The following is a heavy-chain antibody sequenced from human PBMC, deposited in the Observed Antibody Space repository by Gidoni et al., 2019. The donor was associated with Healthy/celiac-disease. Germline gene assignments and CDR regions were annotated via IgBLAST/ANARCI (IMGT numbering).Heavy chain of an antibody. CDR1: GVTFSSYS. CDR2: ISSSRRSI. CDR3: ASSIDFDAFDY. D-gene: IGHD3-9*01. Sequence: EVQLVESGGGLVKPGGSLRLSCAAAGVTFSSYSMNWVRQSPGKWLAWVSSISSSRRSIYYADSVKGRFTISRDNAKNSLYLQMNSLRAEDTAVYYCASSIDFDAFDYWGQGTLVTVSS. V-gene: IGHV3-21*01. J-gene: IGHJ4*02.